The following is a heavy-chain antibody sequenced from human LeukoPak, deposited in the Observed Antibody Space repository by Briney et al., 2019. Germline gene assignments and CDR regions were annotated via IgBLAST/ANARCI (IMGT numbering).Heavy chain of an antibody. D-gene: IGHD3-3*01. V-gene: IGHV3-11*01. CDR1: GFTFSDYY. Sequence: GGSLRLSCAASGFTFSDYYMNWIRQAPGKGLEWISYISSSGGTTYDVDSVQGRFTISRDNAQNSLYLQMNNLRADDTAVYYCANTFTRFLEADYWGQGTLVTVSS. CDR3: ANTFTRFLEADY. J-gene: IGHJ4*02. CDR2: ISSSGGTT.